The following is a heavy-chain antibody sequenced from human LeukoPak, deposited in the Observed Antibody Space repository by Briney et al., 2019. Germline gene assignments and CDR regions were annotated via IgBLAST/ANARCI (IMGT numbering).Heavy chain of an antibody. D-gene: IGHD5-18*01. CDR2: IIPILGIA. J-gene: IGHJ4*02. V-gene: IGHV1-69*04. CDR1: GGTFSSYA. Sequence: ASVKVSCKASGGTFSSYAINWVRQAPGQGLEWMGRIIPILGIANYAQKFQGRVTITADKSTSTAYMELSSLRSEDTAVYYCAGTSWDDGYSYGPPDYWGQGTLVTVSS. CDR3: AGTSWDDGYSYGPPDY.